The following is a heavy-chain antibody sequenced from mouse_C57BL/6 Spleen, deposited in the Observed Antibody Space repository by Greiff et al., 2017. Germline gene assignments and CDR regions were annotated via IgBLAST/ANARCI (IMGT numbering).Heavy chain of an antibody. D-gene: IGHD1-1*01. CDR3: ARHGGVVPFDY. CDR1: GFTFSSYT. Sequence: EVQLVESGGGLVKPGGSLKLSCAASGFTFSSYTMSWVRQTPEKRLEWVATISGGGGNTYYPDSVKGRFTISRDNAKNTLYLQMSSLGSEDTALYYCARHGGVVPFDYWGQGTTLTVSS. J-gene: IGHJ2*01. V-gene: IGHV5-9*01. CDR2: ISGGGGNT.